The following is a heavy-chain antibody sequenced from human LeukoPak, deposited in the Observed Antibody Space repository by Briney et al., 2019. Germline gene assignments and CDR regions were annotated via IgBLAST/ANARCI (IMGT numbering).Heavy chain of an antibody. CDR3: ARDFTPEWFDIH. V-gene: IGHV3-30*04. CDR1: GLAFSSYS. CDR2: ISYDGSDE. Sequence: PGRSLRLSCVASGLAFSSYSMHWVRQAPGKGLEWVGVISYDGSDEHYTDSVKGRFTISRDNSKNTVYLQMNSLRADDTAVYYCARDFTPEWFDIHWGQGTLVTVS. J-gene: IGHJ4*02. D-gene: IGHD3-3*01.